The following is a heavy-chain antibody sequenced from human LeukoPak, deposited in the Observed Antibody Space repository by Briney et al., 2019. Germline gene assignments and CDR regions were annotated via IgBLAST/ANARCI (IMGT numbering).Heavy chain of an antibody. J-gene: IGHJ5*02. CDR3: ARDLSGYDYNWFDP. CDR2: IYYSGST. V-gene: IGHV4-61*01. Sequence: SETPSLTCTVSGGSVSSGSYYWSWIRQPPGKGLEWIGYIYYSGSTNYNPSLKSRVTISVDTSKNQFSLKLSSVTAADTAVYYCARDLSGYDYNWFDPWGQGTLVTVSS. CDR1: GGSVSSGSYY. D-gene: IGHD5-12*01.